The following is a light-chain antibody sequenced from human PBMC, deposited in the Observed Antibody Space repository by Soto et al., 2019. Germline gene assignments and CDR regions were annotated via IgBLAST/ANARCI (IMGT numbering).Light chain of an antibody. Sequence: EIVLTQFPDTLSLSPGERATLSCRASQSVRNSYLAWYQQRPGQAPRLLIYGADSRATGIPVRFSGSGSDTDFTLTISRLKPEDFAVYYCQQYGSSPRYTFGQGTKLEI. CDR1: QSVRNSY. V-gene: IGKV3-20*01. CDR3: QQYGSSPRYT. CDR2: GAD. J-gene: IGKJ2*01.